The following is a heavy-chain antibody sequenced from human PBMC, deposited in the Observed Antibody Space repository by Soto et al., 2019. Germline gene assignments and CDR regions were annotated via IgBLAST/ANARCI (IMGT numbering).Heavy chain of an antibody. CDR3: ATPSGYCSGGSCYSDDAFNI. V-gene: IGHV1-18*01. CDR2: ISAYNGNT. J-gene: IGHJ3*02. D-gene: IGHD2-15*01. Sequence: ASVKVSCKASGYTFTSYGISWVRQAPGQGLEWLGWISAYNGNTNYAQKFQGRVTITADKSTSTAYMELSSLRSEDTAVYYCATPSGYCSGGSCYSDDAFNIWGQGTMVTVSS. CDR1: GYTFTSYG.